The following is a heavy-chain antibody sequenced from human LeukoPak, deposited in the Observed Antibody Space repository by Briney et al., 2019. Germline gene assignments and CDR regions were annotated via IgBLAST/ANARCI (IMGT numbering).Heavy chain of an antibody. V-gene: IGHV1-69*05. Sequence: ASVKVSCKASGGTFSSYAISWVRQAPGRGLEWMGRIIPIFGTANYAQKFQGRVTITTDESTSTAYMELSSLRSEDTAVYYCARVGIAVAGTGQSVDYWGQGTLVTVSS. CDR2: IIPIFGTA. J-gene: IGHJ4*02. CDR3: ARVGIAVAGTGQSVDY. CDR1: GGTFSSYA. D-gene: IGHD6-19*01.